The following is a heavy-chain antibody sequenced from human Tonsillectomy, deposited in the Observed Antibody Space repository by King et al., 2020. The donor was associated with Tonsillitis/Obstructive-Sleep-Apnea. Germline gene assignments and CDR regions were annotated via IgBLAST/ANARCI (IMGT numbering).Heavy chain of an antibody. CDR3: NADYSGSDDAIDF. Sequence: VQLVESGGGLVEPGGSLRLSCAASGFTFRDAYMGWVRQAPGKGLEWVGQMKSKIKGQTIDYTAPVKGRFAISRDDSKNTLYLQMNSLKTEDTGVYYCNADYSGSDDAIDFWGHGTMVTVSS. CDR2: MKSKIKGQTI. CDR1: GFTFRDAY. J-gene: IGHJ3*01. V-gene: IGHV3-15*01. D-gene: IGHD4-23*01.